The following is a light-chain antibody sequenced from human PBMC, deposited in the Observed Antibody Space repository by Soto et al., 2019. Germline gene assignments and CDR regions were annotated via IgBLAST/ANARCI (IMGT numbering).Light chain of an antibody. CDR2: SNN. CDR1: SSNFGKNA. CDR3: STWDDNLSVV. Sequence: QPVLTQPPSVSGAPRQRVTISCSGSSSNFGKNAVNWYQQLPGEAPRLLIYSNNLRPSRVSDRFSASKSGTSASLAISGLQSEDEADYYCSTWDDNLSVVFGGGTKLTVL. J-gene: IGLJ2*01. V-gene: IGLV1-36*01.